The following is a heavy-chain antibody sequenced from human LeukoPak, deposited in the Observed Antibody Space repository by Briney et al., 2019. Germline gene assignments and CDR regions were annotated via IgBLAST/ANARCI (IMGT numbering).Heavy chain of an antibody. V-gene: IGHV3-74*01. D-gene: IGHD5-18*01. J-gene: IGHJ4*02. Sequence: GGSLRLFCAASGFTFSTYWMYWFRQAPGRGLVRVSRINGDGTSTSYADSVKGRFTISRDNAENTLYLQMNSLRAEDTAVYYCARSGGYNRLDYWGQGTLVTVSS. CDR3: ARSGGYNRLDY. CDR2: INGDGTST. CDR1: GFTFSTYW.